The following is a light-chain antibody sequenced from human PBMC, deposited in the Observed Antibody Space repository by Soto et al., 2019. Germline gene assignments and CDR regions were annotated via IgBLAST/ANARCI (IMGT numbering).Light chain of an antibody. CDR3: QHYNSYSEA. Sequence: DIHMTLSPSTLSGSVGDRVTITCRASQTISSWLAWYQQKPGKAPKLLIYKASTLTSGVPSRFSGSGSGTEFPLTISSLQPDDFATYYCQHYNSYSEAFGQGTKVDIK. V-gene: IGKV1-5*03. J-gene: IGKJ1*01. CDR2: KAS. CDR1: QTISSW.